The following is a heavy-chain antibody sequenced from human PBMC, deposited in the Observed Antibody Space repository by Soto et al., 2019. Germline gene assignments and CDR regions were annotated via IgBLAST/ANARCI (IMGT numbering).Heavy chain of an antibody. CDR1: RFTFSSYV. J-gene: IGHJ4*02. CDR2: ISGSGGST. Sequence: EVQLLESGGGLVQPGGSLRLSCAASRFTFSSYVMSWVRQAPGKGLEWVSGISGSGGSTYYADSVKGRFTISRDNSKNTLYLQMNSLRAEDTAVYYCAKVPYDFWSGYYPPLYFDYWGQGTLVTVSS. V-gene: IGHV3-23*01. D-gene: IGHD3-3*01. CDR3: AKVPYDFWSGYYPPLYFDY.